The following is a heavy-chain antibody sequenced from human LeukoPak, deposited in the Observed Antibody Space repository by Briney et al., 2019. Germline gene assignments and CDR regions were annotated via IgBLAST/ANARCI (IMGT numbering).Heavy chain of an antibody. CDR1: GFSFSSYN. CDR3: ARDPEGFGATYFDY. V-gene: IGHV3-21*01. Sequence: GGSLRLSCVASGFSFSSYNMNWVRQAPGKGLEWVSSISRSASNIYYADSVKGRFTIPRDNTKNSFYLQMNSLRAEDTAVFYCARDPEGFGATYFDYWGQGTLVTVSS. D-gene: IGHD3-16*01. CDR2: ISRSASNI. J-gene: IGHJ4*02.